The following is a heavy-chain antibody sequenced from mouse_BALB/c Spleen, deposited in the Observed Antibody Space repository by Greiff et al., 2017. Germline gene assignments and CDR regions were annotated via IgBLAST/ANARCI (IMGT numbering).Heavy chain of an antibody. V-gene: IGHV14-4*02. J-gene: IGHJ4*01. CDR2: IDPENGDT. CDR1: GFTIKDYY. Sequence: VQLQQSGAELVRSGASVKLSCTASGFTIKDYYMHWVKQRPEQGLEWIGWIDPENGDTEYAPKFQGKATMTADTSSNTAYLQLSSLTSEDTAVYYCNGAGTLYAMDYWGQGTSVTVSS. CDR3: NGAGTLYAMDY. D-gene: IGHD3-3*01.